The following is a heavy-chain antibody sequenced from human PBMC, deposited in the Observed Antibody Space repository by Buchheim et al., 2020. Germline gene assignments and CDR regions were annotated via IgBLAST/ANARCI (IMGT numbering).Heavy chain of an antibody. Sequence: QVHLVESGGGVVQPGRSLRLSCAASGFTFCSSGMHWVRQAPGKGLEWVAVISYDGNKKYYADSVKGRFTISRDNSKNPQYLLMSSLRAEDTAVYYCAKEIISSTSDYYYGMDVGGQGTT. D-gene: IGHD2-2*01. CDR1: GFTFCSSG. V-gene: IGHV3-30*18. J-gene: IGHJ6*02. CDR2: ISYDGNKK. CDR3: AKEIISSTSDYYYGMDV.